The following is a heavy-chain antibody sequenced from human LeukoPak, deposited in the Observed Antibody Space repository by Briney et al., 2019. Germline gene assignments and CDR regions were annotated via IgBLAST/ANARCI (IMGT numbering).Heavy chain of an antibody. CDR2: IYYSEST. CDR3: ARDPASCSQEACYMDV. CDR1: GGSISSFY. J-gene: IGHJ6*03. Sequence: PSETLSLTWPVSGGSISSFYWGWIRPPPGKGLEWIGYIYYSESTNYTPSPKSRVTISVDTSKNQSSLKLSSVTAADTAVYYCARDPASCSQEACYMDVWDKGTTVTVSS. D-gene: IGHD2-2*01. V-gene: IGHV4-59*01.